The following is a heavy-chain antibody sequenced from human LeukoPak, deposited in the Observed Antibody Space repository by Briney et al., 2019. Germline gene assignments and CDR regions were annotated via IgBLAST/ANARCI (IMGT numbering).Heavy chain of an antibody. CDR1: GFTFSSYS. V-gene: IGHV3-21*01. CDR2: ISSSSSYI. D-gene: IGHD3-22*01. Sequence: GGSLRLSCAASGFTFSSYSMNWVRQAPGKGLEWVSSISSSSSYIYYADSVKGRFTISRDNAKNSLYLQMNSLRAEDTAVYYCARDPDFHRTIVVTHTPLDYWGQGTLVTVSS. CDR3: ARDPDFHRTIVVTHTPLDY. J-gene: IGHJ4*02.